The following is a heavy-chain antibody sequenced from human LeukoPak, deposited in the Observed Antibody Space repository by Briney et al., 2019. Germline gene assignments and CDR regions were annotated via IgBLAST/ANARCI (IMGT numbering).Heavy chain of an antibody. V-gene: IGHV3-30-3*01. CDR1: GFTFSSYA. CDR2: ISYDGSNK. CDR3: ASIAVAGTGN. D-gene: IGHD6-19*01. J-gene: IGHJ4*02. Sequence: PGRSLRVSCAASGFTFSSYAMHGVRQAPGKGLEWVAVISYDGSNKYYADSVKGRFTISRDNSKNTLYLQMNSLRAEDTAVYYCASIAVAGTGNWGQGTLVTVSS.